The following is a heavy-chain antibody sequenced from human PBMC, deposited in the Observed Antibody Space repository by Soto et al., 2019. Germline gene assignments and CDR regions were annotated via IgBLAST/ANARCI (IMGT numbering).Heavy chain of an antibody. CDR1: GGSISSYY. Sequence: ASETLSLTCIVSGGSISSYYWSWIRQPAGKGLEWIGRIYTSGSTNYNPSLKSRVTMSVDTSKNQFSLKLSSVTAADTAVYYCARDKGRIAAAGTQYYYYYYGMDVWGQGTTVTVSS. V-gene: IGHV4-4*07. J-gene: IGHJ6*02. CDR3: ARDKGRIAAAGTQYYYYYYGMDV. D-gene: IGHD6-13*01. CDR2: IYTSGST.